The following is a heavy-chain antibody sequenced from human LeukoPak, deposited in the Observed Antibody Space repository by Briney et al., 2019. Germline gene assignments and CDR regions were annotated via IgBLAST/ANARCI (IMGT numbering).Heavy chain of an antibody. J-gene: IGHJ4*02. CDR1: GFTFSSYA. V-gene: IGHV3-30-3*01. D-gene: IGHD3-22*01. Sequence: GGSLRLSCAASGFTFSSYAMHWVRQAPGKGLAGVAVISYDGSNKYYADSVKGRFTISRDNSKNTLYLQMNSLRAEDTAVYYCARSSGYYYYFDYWGQGTLVTVSS. CDR3: ARSSGYYYYFDY. CDR2: ISYDGSNK.